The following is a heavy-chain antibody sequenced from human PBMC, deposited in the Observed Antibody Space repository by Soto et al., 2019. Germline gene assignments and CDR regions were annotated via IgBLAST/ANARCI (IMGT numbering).Heavy chain of an antibody. Sequence: GGSLRLSCAASGFTFSDYYMSWICQAPGKGLEWVSYISSSGSTIYYADSVKGRFTISRDNAKNSLYLQMNSLRAEDTAVYYCARTTRYDILTGNYYYYMDVWGKGTTVTVSS. J-gene: IGHJ6*03. V-gene: IGHV3-11*01. CDR3: ARTTRYDILTGNYYYYMDV. D-gene: IGHD3-9*01. CDR1: GFTFSDYY. CDR2: ISSSGSTI.